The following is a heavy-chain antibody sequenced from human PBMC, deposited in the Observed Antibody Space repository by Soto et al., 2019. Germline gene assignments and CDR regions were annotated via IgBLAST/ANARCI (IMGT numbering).Heavy chain of an antibody. D-gene: IGHD3-22*01. CDR3: ARQASGYYYGWFDP. V-gene: IGHV4-39*01. J-gene: IGHJ5*02. Sequence: QLLLQESGPGLVKPSETLSLTCTVSGGSILDSTYYWAWIRQSPGKGLEWIGTIFYSGGTFYTPSLKSRVTMSVDTSNNQFSLKLSSVPAADTAVYYCARQASGYYYGWFDPWGQGTLVTVSS. CDR2: IFYSGGT. CDR1: GGSILDSTYY.